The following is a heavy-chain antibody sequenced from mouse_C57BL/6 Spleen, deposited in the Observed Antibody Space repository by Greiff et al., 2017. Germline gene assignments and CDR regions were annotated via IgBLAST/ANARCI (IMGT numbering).Heavy chain of an antibody. V-gene: IGHV1-47*01. Sequence: QVQLKQSGAELVKPGASVKMSCKASGYTFTTYPIEWMKQNHGKSLEWIGNFHPYNDDTKYNEKFKGKATLTVEKSSSTVYLELSRLTSDDSAVYYSARMGYYYGSSGVYFDYWGQGTTLTVSS. D-gene: IGHD1-1*01. CDR2: FHPYNDDT. CDR3: ARMGYYYGSSGVYFDY. CDR1: GYTFTTYP. J-gene: IGHJ2*01.